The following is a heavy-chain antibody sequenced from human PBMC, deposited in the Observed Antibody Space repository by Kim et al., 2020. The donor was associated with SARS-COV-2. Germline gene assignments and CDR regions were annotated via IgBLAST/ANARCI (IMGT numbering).Heavy chain of an antibody. J-gene: IGHJ6*02. CDR3: ARDGIVVVTAIGYGMDV. CDR2: ISSSSSYI. V-gene: IGHV3-21*01. CDR1: GFTFSSYS. Sequence: GGSLRLSCAASGFTFSSYSMNWVRQAPGKGLEWVSSISSSSSYIYYADSVKGRFTISRDNAKNSLYLQMNSLRAEDTAVYYCARDGIVVVTAIGYGMDVWGRGTTVTVSS. D-gene: IGHD2-21*02.